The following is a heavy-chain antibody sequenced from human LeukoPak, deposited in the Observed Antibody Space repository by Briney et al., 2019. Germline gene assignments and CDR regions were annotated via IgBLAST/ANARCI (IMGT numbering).Heavy chain of an antibody. CDR2: IIPILGIA. Sequence: ASVKVSCKASGGTFSSYTISWVRQAPGQGLEWTGRIIPILGIANYAQKFQGRVTITADKSTSTAYMELSSLRSEDTAVYYCAAEGDIVVVPAAISRYNWFDPWGQGTLVTVSS. CDR3: AAEGDIVVVPAAISRYNWFDP. D-gene: IGHD2-2*02. V-gene: IGHV1-69*02. J-gene: IGHJ5*02. CDR1: GGTFSSYT.